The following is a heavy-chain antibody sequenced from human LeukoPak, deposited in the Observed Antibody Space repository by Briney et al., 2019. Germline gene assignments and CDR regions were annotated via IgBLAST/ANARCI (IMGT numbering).Heavy chain of an antibody. CDR1: GFTVSSNY. D-gene: IGHD6-19*01. CDR2: IYSGGST. Sequence: GGSLRLSCAASGFTVSSNYMSWVRQAPGKGLDWVSVIYSGGSTYYADSVKGRFTISRDNSKNTLYLQMNSLRAEDTAVYYCVQWLVHLGAFDIWGQGTMVTVSS. J-gene: IGHJ3*02. CDR3: VQWLVHLGAFDI. V-gene: IGHV3-66*01.